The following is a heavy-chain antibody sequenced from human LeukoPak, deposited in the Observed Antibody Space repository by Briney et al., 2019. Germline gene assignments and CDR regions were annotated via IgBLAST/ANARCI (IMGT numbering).Heavy chain of an antibody. Sequence: PGGSLRLSCAASGFTFSSYSMNWVRQAPGQGLEWVSSISSSSSYIYYADSVKGRFTISRDNAKNSLYLQMNSLRAEDTAVYYCARGASTYYYGSGSYTEFDYWGQGTLVTVSS. CDR3: ARGASTYYYGSGSYTEFDY. J-gene: IGHJ4*02. D-gene: IGHD3-10*01. V-gene: IGHV3-21*01. CDR2: ISSSSSYI. CDR1: GFTFSSYS.